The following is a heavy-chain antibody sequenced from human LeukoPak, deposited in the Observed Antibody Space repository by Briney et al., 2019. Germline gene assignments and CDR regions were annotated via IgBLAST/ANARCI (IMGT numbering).Heavy chain of an antibody. D-gene: IGHD2-8*01. CDR3: ARCMRSWGAYYYYYMDV. CDR2: IYHSGST. CDR1: GGSISSSNW. V-gene: IGHV4-4*02. Sequence: SGTLSLTCAVSGGSISSSNWWSWVRQPPGKGLEWIGEIYHSGSTYYNPSLKSRVTISVDTSKNQFSLKLSSVTAADTAVYYCARCMRSWGAYYYYYMDVWGKGTTVTISS. J-gene: IGHJ6*03.